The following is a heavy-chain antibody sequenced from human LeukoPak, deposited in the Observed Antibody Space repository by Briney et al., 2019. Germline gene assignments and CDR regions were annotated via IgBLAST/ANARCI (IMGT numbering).Heavy chain of an antibody. Sequence: PGGSLRLSCAASGFTFSNAWMSWVRQAPGKGLEWVGRIKSKTDGGTTDYAAPGKGRFTISRDDSKNTLYLQMNSLKTEDTAVYYCTTVRTTEFYYYYYYMDVWGKGTTVTVSS. CDR3: TTVRTTEFYYYYYYMDV. J-gene: IGHJ6*03. CDR2: IKSKTDGGTT. CDR1: GFTFSNAW. V-gene: IGHV3-15*01. D-gene: IGHD4-11*01.